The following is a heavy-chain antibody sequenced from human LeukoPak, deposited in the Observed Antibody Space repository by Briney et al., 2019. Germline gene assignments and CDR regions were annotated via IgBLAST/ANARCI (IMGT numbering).Heavy chain of an antibody. CDR3: ARDLGGVGSD. CDR2: TNEDGSIT. V-gene: IGHV3-74*01. D-gene: IGHD1-26*01. J-gene: IGHJ4*02. Sequence: GRSLRPSCAASGFTLSTYWMHWVRHIPGKGPVWVSRTNEDGSITDCADSVQCRFTITRDNAKNTLYLQMRGLRVEDTASYYCARDLGGVGSDWGQGTLVTVSS. CDR1: GFTLSTYW.